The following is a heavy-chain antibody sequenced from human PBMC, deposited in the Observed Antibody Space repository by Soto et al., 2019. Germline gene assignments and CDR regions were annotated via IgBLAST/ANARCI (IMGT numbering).Heavy chain of an antibody. D-gene: IGHD2-15*01. CDR1: GGPISSYY. CDR3: ARSYGAADAFDP. Sequence: SETRSLTCTVSGGPISSYYCSWIRQPPERGMGWVGYIYYSGRTNYHPTLKSQVTISVDTSKNQFSLMLSSGTAADTALYSCARSYGAADAFDPWGQGTMVTVSS. CDR2: IYYSGRT. V-gene: IGHV4-59*01. J-gene: IGHJ3*01.